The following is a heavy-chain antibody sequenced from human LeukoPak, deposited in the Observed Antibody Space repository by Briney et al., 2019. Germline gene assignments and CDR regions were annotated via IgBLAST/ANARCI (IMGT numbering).Heavy chain of an antibody. D-gene: IGHD3-22*01. CDR1: GFTFSDYY. V-gene: IGHV3-11*01. CDR2: ISSSGSTI. J-gene: IGHJ4*02. Sequence: GGSLRLSCAASGFTFSDYYMSWIRQAPGKGLEWVSYISSSGSTIYYADSVKGRSTISRDNAKNSLYLQMNSLRAEDTAVYYCARDRGIYYDSSGYPGYWGQGTLVTVSS. CDR3: ARDRGIYYDSSGYPGY.